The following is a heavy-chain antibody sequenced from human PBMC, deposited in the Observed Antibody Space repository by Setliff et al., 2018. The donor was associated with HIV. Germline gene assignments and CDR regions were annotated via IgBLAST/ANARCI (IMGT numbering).Heavy chain of an antibody. CDR2: TNAGDDNT. Sequence: ASVKVSCKAFGYTFSTNAIHWVRQAPGQRLEWMGYTNAGDDNTRYSEKFQGRVTITRDTSANTAYMELSSLRSEDTAVYYCARGSCSGCYLSDYWGLGTLVTVS. D-gene: IGHD6-19*01. V-gene: IGHV1-3*01. CDR3: ARGSCSGCYLSDY. J-gene: IGHJ4*02. CDR1: GYTFSTNA.